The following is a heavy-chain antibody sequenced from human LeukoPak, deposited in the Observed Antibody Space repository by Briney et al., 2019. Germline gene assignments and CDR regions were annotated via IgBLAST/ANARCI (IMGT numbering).Heavy chain of an antibody. Sequence: GSLRLSCAASGFTFSSYWMGWVRQAPGIGLEWVATIKQDGSEKYYLDSVKGRFTISRDNAKNSLFLQMNSLRAEDTAVYYCAGARGWEFSSWGQGTLVTVSS. CDR3: AGARGWEFSS. V-gene: IGHV3-7*01. D-gene: IGHD1-26*01. CDR1: GFTFSSYW. J-gene: IGHJ5*02. CDR2: IKQDGSEK.